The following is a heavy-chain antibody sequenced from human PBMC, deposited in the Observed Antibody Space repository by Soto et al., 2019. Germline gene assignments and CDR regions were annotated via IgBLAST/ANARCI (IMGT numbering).Heavy chain of an antibody. CDR1: GGSISSYD. CDR2: IYYSGST. V-gene: IGHV4-59*08. J-gene: IGHJ2*01. D-gene: IGHD5-12*01. Sequence: SDTLSLTCTVSGGSISSYDWSWIRQPPGKGQEWIGYIYYSGSTNYNPSLKSRVTITVDTSKNQFSLKLSSVTAADTAAYYCARGYIVATIVVRDNWYFDLGGRGTLVT. CDR3: ARGYIVATIVVRDNWYFDL.